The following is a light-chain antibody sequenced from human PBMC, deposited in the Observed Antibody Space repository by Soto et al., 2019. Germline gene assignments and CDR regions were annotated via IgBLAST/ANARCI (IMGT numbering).Light chain of an antibody. CDR3: KEYDDWTLM. Sequence: ISMDQSPSSLSASVGVGVTITCRASQSISRYLNWYQQKQGKAPKLLIYAASSLQSGVPSRLSCSGCGTELTFTISSVKYEDFEFYYWKEYDDWTLMFGEGTKVDIK. CDR1: QSISRY. J-gene: IGKJ1*01. V-gene: IGKV1-39*01. CDR2: AAS.